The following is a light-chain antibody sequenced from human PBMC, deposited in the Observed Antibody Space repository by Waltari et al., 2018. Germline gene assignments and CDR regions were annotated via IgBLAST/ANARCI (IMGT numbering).Light chain of an antibody. V-gene: IGLV2-14*03. J-gene: IGLJ2*01. CDR3: SSYTSVNTR. Sequence: QFALTHPASMSGSPGQPITIYCTGTSSDVDGFNVVSCDHQYPGKAPQLILYDVAHRPSGFSHRFSGSRSGNTASLTISGLQAEDEADYYCSSYTSVNTRFGGGTKLTVL. CDR1: SSDVDGFNV. CDR2: DVA.